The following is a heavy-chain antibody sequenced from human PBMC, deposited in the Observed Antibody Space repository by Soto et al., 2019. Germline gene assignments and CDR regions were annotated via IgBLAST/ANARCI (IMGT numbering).Heavy chain of an antibody. J-gene: IGHJ4*02. CDR2: ISAYNGNT. D-gene: IGHD6-13*01. CDR3: ARDSVAAAGKAAFDF. CDR1: GYTFTSYG. Sequence: ASVKVSCKASGYTFTSYGINWVRQAPGQGLEWMGWISAYNGNTNYAQKLQGRVTMTTDTSTSTAYMELRSLRSDDTAVYYCARDSVAAAGKAAFDFWGQGTLVTVSS. V-gene: IGHV1-18*01.